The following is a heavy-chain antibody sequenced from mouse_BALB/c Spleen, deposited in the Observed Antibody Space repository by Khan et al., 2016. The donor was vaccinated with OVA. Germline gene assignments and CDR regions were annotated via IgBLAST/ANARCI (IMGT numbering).Heavy chain of an antibody. CDR1: GFDFSRYW. Sequence: EVKLLESGGGLVQPGGSLKLSCAASGFDFSRYWMSWVRQAPGKGLEWIGEINPDSSTINYTPSLKDKFIISRDNAKNTLYLQTSKVRSEDTALYYCARLVYHGGDDYWGQGTTLTVSS. D-gene: IGHD2-1*01. V-gene: IGHV4-1*02. J-gene: IGHJ2*01. CDR3: ARLVYHGGDDY. CDR2: INPDSSTI.